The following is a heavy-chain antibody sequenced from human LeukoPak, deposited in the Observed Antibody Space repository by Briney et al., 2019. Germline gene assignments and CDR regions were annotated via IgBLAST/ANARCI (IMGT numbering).Heavy chain of an antibody. Sequence: GRSLRLSCAASGFTFSSYAMQWVRQAPGKGLEWVAVISYDGSDKNYADSVKGRFTISRDNSKNTLYLQMNSLRADDTAVYYCARAVYRSGGYYFDYWGQVTLVIVSS. CDR2: ISYDGSDK. J-gene: IGHJ4*02. CDR3: ARAVYRSGGYYFDY. V-gene: IGHV3-30*04. CDR1: GFTFSSYA. D-gene: IGHD6-19*01.